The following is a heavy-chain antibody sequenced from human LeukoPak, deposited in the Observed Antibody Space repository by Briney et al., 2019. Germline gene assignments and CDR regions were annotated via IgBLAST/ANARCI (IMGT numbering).Heavy chain of an antibody. Sequence: ASVKVSCKVSGYTLTELSMHWVRQAPGKGLEWMGGFDPEVGKTIYAQKFQGRVTMTEDTSTDTAYMELSSLRSDDTAVYYCTSDTYYYDSTGLGHWFDPWGQGTLVTVSS. J-gene: IGHJ5*02. CDR3: TSDTYYYDSTGLGHWFDP. CDR2: FDPEVGKT. V-gene: IGHV1-24*01. CDR1: GYTLTELS. D-gene: IGHD3-22*01.